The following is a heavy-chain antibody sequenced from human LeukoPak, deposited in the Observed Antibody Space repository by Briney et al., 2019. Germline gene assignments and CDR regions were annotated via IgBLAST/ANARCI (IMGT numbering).Heavy chain of an antibody. V-gene: IGHV1-24*01. D-gene: IGHD3-3*01. CDR2: FDPEEAKM. J-gene: IGHJ4*02. CDR1: GNSLSEFS. CDR3: TTMSGDFWSGFVN. Sequence: SVTVSCKVSGNSLSEFSIPWVRQAPGKGLECLGGFDPEEAKMDYAQNFQGRVTMTENTSTQTAYMVLSGLTSDDTAVYYCTTMSGDFWSGFVNWGQGTLVTVSS.